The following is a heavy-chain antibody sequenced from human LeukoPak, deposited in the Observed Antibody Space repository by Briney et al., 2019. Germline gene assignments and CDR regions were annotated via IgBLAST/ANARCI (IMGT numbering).Heavy chain of an antibody. CDR1: GFTFSSYW. CDR3: ARDLWGYCSGDSCYYYKNFDF. D-gene: IGHD2-15*01. J-gene: IGHJ4*02. Sequence: PGGSLRLSCAASGFTFSSYWMSWVRQAPGKGLEWVASIRQDGSEYYYVDSMEGRFTISRDNSKNSLYLQMNSLRAEDTAMYYCARDLWGYCSGDSCYYYKNFDFWGQGTLVTVSS. V-gene: IGHV3-7*01. CDR2: IRQDGSEY.